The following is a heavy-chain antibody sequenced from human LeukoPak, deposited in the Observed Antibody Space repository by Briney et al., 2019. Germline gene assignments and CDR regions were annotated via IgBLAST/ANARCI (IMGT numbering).Heavy chain of an antibody. J-gene: IGHJ4*02. Sequence: ASVKVSCKASGYTFTGYYMHCVRQAPGQGLEWMVWINPNSGGTNYAQKFQGRVTMTRDTSISTAYMELSRLRCDDTAVYYCARDYYDSSGYWRFDYWGQGTLVTVSS. V-gene: IGHV1-2*02. CDR3: ARDYYDSSGYWRFDY. D-gene: IGHD3-22*01. CDR2: INPNSGGT. CDR1: GYTFTGYY.